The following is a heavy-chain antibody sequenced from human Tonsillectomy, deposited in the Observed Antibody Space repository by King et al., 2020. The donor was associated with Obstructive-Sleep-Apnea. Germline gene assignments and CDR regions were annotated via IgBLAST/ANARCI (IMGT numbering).Heavy chain of an antibody. D-gene: IGHD3-3*01. CDR2: ISGSGGNT. Sequence: VQLVESGGGLEQPGGSLRLSCAASGFTFNNYAMNWVRQAPGKGLEWVSSISGSGGNTYYADSVKGRFTISRDNSKNTLYLQMNSLRAEDTALYYCAKPYYDFWSGYSETCFDSWGQGTLVTVSS. CDR3: AKPYYDFWSGYSETCFDS. V-gene: IGHV3-23*04. CDR1: GFTFNNYA. J-gene: IGHJ5*01.